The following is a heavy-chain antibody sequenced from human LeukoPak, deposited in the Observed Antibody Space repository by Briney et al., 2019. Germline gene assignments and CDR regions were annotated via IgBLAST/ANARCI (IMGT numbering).Heavy chain of an antibody. Sequence: PSETLSLTCTVSGGSISSYYWSWIRQPPGKGLEWIGYIYYSGSTNYNPTLKSRVTISVDTSKNQFSLKLSSVTAADTAVYYCARRYGDDYYFDYWGQGTLVTVSS. CDR2: IYYSGST. D-gene: IGHD4-17*01. V-gene: IGHV4-59*08. J-gene: IGHJ4*02. CDR1: GGSISSYY. CDR3: ARRYGDDYYFDY.